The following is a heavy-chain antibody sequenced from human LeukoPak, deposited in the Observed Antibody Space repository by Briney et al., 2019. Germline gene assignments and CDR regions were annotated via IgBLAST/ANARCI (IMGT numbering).Heavy chain of an antibody. J-gene: IGHJ6*02. Sequence: SETLSLTCTVSGGSISSYYWSWIRQPPGKGLEWIGYIYYSGSTNYNPSLKSRVTISVDTSKNQFSLKLSSVTAADTAVYYCARHGGNYGMDVWGQGTTVTVSS. D-gene: IGHD3-3*01. CDR1: GGSISSYY. CDR2: IYYSGST. V-gene: IGHV4-59*08. CDR3: ARHGGNYGMDV.